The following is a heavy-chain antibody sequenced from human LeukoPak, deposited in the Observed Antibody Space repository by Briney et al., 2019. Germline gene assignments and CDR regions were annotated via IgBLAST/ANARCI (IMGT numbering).Heavy chain of an antibody. V-gene: IGHV3-48*01. CDR1: GFTFSSYS. D-gene: IGHD2-8*01. CDR2: ISSIGSVI. Sequence: GGSLRLSCAASGFTFSSYSMNWVRQAPGKGLEWVSYISSIGSVIHYPASVEGRFTISRDNAKNSLYLQISSLRAEGTAVYYCARDRRDYTYGPLDSWGQGTLVTVSS. CDR3: ARDRRDYTYGPLDS. J-gene: IGHJ4*02.